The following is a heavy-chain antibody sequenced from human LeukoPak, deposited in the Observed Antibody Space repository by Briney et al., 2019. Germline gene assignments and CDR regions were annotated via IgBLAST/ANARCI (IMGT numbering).Heavy chain of an antibody. D-gene: IGHD3-3*01. CDR1: GFTFSSYA. CDR3: TTVGLSEWLLCDY. CDR2: ISGSGGST. J-gene: IGHJ4*02. V-gene: IGHV3-23*01. Sequence: GSLRLSCAASGFTFSSYAMSWVRQAPGKGLEWVSAISGSGGSTYYADSVKGRFTISRDNSKNTLYLQMNSLKTEDTAVYYCTTVGLSEWLLCDYWGQGTLVTVSS.